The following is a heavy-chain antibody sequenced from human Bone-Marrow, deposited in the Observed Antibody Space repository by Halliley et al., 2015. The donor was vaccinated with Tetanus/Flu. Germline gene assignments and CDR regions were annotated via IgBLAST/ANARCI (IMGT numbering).Heavy chain of an antibody. Sequence: SLRLSCAASGFTFGSSEMNWVRQAPGKGLEWVSYISSSGTTINYADSAKGRFTISRDNARNSLYLQMNSLRAEDTAVYYCAETFSVNSWGQGTLVTVSS. V-gene: IGHV3-48*03. CDR2: ISSSGTTI. J-gene: IGHJ4*02. CDR3: AETFSVNS. D-gene: IGHD4-17*01. CDR1: GFTFGSSE.